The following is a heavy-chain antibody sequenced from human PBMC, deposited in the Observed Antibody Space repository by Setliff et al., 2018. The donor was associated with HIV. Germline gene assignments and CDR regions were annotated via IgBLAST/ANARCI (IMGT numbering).Heavy chain of an antibody. V-gene: IGHV4-59*01. Sequence: LSLTCTFSSGSISSYYWNWIRQSPGKGLEWIGYIYYSGSTNYNPSPKSRVTISLDTSKNQFSLKLSSVTAADTAVYYCARANSIKGYSYGPDAFDIWGQGTMVTVSS. CDR3: ARANSIKGYSYGPDAFDI. CDR2: IYYSGST. J-gene: IGHJ3*02. CDR1: SGSISSYY. D-gene: IGHD5-18*01.